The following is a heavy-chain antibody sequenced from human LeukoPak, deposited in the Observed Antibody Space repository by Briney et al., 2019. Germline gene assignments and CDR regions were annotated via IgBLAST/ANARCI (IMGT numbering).Heavy chain of an antibody. CDR3: ATSAMAPYYFDY. Sequence: GGSLRLSCAASGVTFSSYSMNWVRQAPGKGLEWVSSISSSSSYIYYADSVKGRFTISRDNAKNSLYLQMNSLRAEDTAVYYCATSAMAPYYFDYWGQGTLVTVSS. V-gene: IGHV3-21*01. CDR1: GVTFSSYS. J-gene: IGHJ4*02. D-gene: IGHD5-18*01. CDR2: ISSSSSYI.